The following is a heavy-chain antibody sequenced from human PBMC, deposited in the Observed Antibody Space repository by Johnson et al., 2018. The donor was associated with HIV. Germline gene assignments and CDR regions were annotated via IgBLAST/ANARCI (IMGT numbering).Heavy chain of an antibody. D-gene: IGHD2-15*01. V-gene: IGHV3-11*01. CDR3: ARVGVDDAFDF. J-gene: IGHJ3*01. Sequence: QVQLVESGGGLVKPGGSLRLSCAASGFTFSDYYMSWIRQAPGKGLEWVSLIYSDGSIYYADSVKGRVTISRDNAKKSLYLQMNSLRAEDTALYSCARVGVDDAFDFWGQGTMVTVSS. CDR2: IYSDGSI. CDR1: GFTFSDYY.